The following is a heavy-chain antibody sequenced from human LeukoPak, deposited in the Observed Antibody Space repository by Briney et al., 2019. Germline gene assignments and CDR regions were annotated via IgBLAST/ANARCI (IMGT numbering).Heavy chain of an antibody. V-gene: IGHV4-4*09. J-gene: IGHJ4*02. D-gene: IGHD3-22*01. CDR3: ARLSGVVVISYFDY. CDR2: IYTSGST. Sequence: SETLSLTCTVSGGSISSYYWSWIRQPPGKGLEWIGYIYTSGSTNYNPSLKGRVTISVDTSKNQFSLKLSSVTAADTAVYYCARLSGVVVISYFDYWGQGTLVTVSS. CDR1: GGSISSYY.